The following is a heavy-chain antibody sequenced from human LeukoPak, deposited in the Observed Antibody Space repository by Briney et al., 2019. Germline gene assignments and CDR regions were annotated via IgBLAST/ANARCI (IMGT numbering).Heavy chain of an antibody. Sequence: ASVKVSCKVSGYTLTELSMHWVRQAPGKGLEWMGGFDPEDGETIYAQKFQGRVTMTEDTSTDTAYMELRSLRSDDTAVYYCAREGLGEYYFDYWGQGTLVTVSS. J-gene: IGHJ4*02. CDR1: GYTLTELS. CDR2: FDPEDGET. CDR3: AREGLGEYYFDY. V-gene: IGHV1-24*01. D-gene: IGHD3-10*01.